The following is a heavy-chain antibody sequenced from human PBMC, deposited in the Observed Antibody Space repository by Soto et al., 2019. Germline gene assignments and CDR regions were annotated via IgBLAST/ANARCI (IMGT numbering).Heavy chain of an antibody. CDR3: ARLRSSSTYYYYYYGMDV. Sequence: QVQLQESGPGLVKPSETLSLTCTVSGGSISNYYWSWIRQPPGKGLEWIGYIYYSGSTNYNPSLKSRVTISVDTSKNQFSLKLSSVTAADTAVYYCARLRSSSTYYYYYYGMDVWGQGTTVTVSS. D-gene: IGHD6-6*01. CDR2: IYYSGST. J-gene: IGHJ6*02. CDR1: GGSISNYY. V-gene: IGHV4-59*01.